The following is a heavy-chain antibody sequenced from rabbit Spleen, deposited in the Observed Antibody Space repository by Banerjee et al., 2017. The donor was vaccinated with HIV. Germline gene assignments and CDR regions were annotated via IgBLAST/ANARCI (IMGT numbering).Heavy chain of an antibody. CDR1: GFSFGDRDV. D-gene: IGHD5-1*01. J-gene: IGHJ4*01. CDR3: SRDLVGFIGLNFYL. CDR2: INTGTGKP. Sequence: QEQLVESGGGLVKPTGSLTLTCKASGFSFGDRDVMCWVRQAPGKGLEWIAWINTGTGKPVYATLAKGRFTISRTSSTTVTLRMTSLTAADRAAYFCSRDLVGFIGLNFYLLGPGTLVTVS. V-gene: IGHV1S45*01.